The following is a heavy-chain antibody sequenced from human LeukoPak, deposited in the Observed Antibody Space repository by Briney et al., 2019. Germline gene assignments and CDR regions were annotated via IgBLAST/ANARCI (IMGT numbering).Heavy chain of an antibody. D-gene: IGHD3-22*01. CDR2: ISSSGSTI. Sequence: GGSLRLSCAASGFTFSSYEMNWVRQAPGKGLEWVSYISSSGSTIYYADSVKGRFTTSRDNAKNSLYLQMNSLRAEDTAVYYCARGTYYDSSGIIDYRGQGTLVTVSS. J-gene: IGHJ4*02. CDR3: ARGTYYDSSGIIDY. V-gene: IGHV3-48*03. CDR1: GFTFSSYE.